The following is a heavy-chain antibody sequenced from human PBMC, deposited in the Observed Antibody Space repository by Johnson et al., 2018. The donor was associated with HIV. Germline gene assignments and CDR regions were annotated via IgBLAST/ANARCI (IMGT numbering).Heavy chain of an antibody. CDR3: VRDAFDYRDALEI. D-gene: IGHD4-11*01. J-gene: IGHJ3*02. CDR1: GFTFSSYA. CDR2: ISGSGGST. Sequence: VQLVESGGGLVQPGGSLRLSCAASGFTFSSYAMSWVRQAPGKGLEWVSAISGSGGSTYYADSVKGRFTISRDNSKNSLSLQMDSLKAEDTAVYFCVRDAFDYRDALEIWGQGTMFTVSS. V-gene: IGHV3-23*04.